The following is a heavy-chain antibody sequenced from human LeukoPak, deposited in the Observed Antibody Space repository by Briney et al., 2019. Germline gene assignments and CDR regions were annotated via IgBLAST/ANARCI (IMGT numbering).Heavy chain of an antibody. Sequence: ASAKVSCKASGYTFTSYYMHWVRQAPGQGLEWMGIINPSGGSTSYAQKFQGRVTMTRDTSTSTVYMELSSLRSEDTAVYYCARDPFVYDFWSGYSPGYFDYWGQGTLVTVSS. J-gene: IGHJ4*02. CDR3: ARDPFVYDFWSGYSPGYFDY. CDR1: GYTFTSYY. CDR2: INPSGGST. V-gene: IGHV1-46*01. D-gene: IGHD3-3*01.